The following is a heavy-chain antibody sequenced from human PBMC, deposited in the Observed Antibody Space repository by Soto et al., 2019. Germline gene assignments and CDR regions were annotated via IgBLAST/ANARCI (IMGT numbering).Heavy chain of an antibody. D-gene: IGHD4-4*01. CDR1: GYTFTNYW. CDR2: IFPRDFDV. V-gene: IGHV5-51*01. Sequence: GESLKISCQTSGYTFTNYWIGWVRHMPGGGLEWLGLIFPRDFDVRYSPSFEGQVTISADRSTATAFLQLRSLEASDSALYFCARLVSLLQPLDSWGQGTPVTVSS. CDR3: ARLVSLLQPLDS. J-gene: IGHJ5*01.